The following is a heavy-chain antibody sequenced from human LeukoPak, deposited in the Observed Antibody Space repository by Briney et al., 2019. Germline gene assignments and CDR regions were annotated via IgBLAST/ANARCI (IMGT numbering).Heavy chain of an antibody. D-gene: IGHD7-27*01. Sequence: AGGSLRLSCEASGFTFSNYGMHWVHQAPGKGLGWVAVIWYDGSNKYYGDSVKGRFTISRDNSKNTLYLQMDSLRAEDTAVYYCAGTADGDMDVWGQGTTVTVSS. CDR1: GFTFSNYG. V-gene: IGHV3-33*01. J-gene: IGHJ6*02. CDR3: AGTADGDMDV. CDR2: IWYDGSNK.